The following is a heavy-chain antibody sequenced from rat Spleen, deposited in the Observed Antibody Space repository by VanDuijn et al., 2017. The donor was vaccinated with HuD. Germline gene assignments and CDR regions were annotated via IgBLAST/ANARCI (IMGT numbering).Heavy chain of an antibody. V-gene: IGHV5S13*01. Sequence: EVQLVASGGGLVQPGRSLKLSCAASGLTFSNYDMAWFRQAPTKGLEWVASISPSGGTTYYRDSVKGRFTVSRDNAKNILYLQMDSLRSEDKANYYCARDVTTLDYWGQGVMVTVSS. CDR2: ISPSGGTT. J-gene: IGHJ2*01. CDR1: GLTFSNYD. CDR3: ARDVTTLDY.